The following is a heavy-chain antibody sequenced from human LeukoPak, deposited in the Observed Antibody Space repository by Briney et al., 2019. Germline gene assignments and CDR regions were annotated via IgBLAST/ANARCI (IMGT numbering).Heavy chain of an antibody. CDR3: ARVDRDGYNPGNY. CDR1: GFTFSSYS. CDR2: ISSSSSSYI. Sequence: PGGSLRLSCAASGFTFSSYSMNWVRQAPGKGLEWVSSISSSSSSYIYYADSVKGRFTISRDNAKNSLYLQMNSLRAEDTAVYYCARVDRDGYNPGNYWGQGTLVTVSS. J-gene: IGHJ4*02. D-gene: IGHD5-24*01. V-gene: IGHV3-21*01.